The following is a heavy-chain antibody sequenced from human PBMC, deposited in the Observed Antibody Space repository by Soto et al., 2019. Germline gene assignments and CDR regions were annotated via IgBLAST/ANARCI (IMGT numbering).Heavy chain of an antibody. CDR2: LSGGGANT. J-gene: IGHJ4*02. Sequence: GGSLRLSCAASGFTFSTYSMAWVRQAPGKGLAWVSGLSGGGANTFYADSVKGRFTISVDNSKNTVYLQMNSLRVEDTAVYYCARWDGYGDEWGQGTLVTVS. V-gene: IGHV3-23*01. CDR1: GFTFSTYS. CDR3: ARWDGYGDE. D-gene: IGHD5-12*01.